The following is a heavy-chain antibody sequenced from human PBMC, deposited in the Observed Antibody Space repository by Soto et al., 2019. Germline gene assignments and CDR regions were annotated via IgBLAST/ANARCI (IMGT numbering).Heavy chain of an antibody. D-gene: IGHD2-2*01. CDR3: AKYGCSSTSCQCDY. Sequence: GGSLRLSCAASGFTFSSYAMHWVRQAPGKGLEWVSAISGSGAYTYYANSVKGRFTISRDNSKNTLYLQLNSLRAEDTAVYYCAKYGCSSTSCQCDYWGQGTRVTVSS. CDR1: GFTFSSYA. V-gene: IGHV3-23*01. J-gene: IGHJ4*02. CDR2: ISGSGAYT.